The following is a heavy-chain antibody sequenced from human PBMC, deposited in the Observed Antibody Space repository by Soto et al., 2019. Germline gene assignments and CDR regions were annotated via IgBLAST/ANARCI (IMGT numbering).Heavy chain of an antibody. D-gene: IGHD3-16*01. Sequence: SETLSLTCTVSGGSISSSSYYWGWIRQPPGKGLEWIGSMYYSGSTYYNPSLKSRVTISVDTSKNQFSLKLSSVTAADTAVYYCARDAPPGEDYGMDVWGQGTTVTVSS. V-gene: IGHV4-39*07. CDR3: ARDAPPGEDYGMDV. CDR1: GGSISSSSYY. J-gene: IGHJ6*02. CDR2: MYYSGST.